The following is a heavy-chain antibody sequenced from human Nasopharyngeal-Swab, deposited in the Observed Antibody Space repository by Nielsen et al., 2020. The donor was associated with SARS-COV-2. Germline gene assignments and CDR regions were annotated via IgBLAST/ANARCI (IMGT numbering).Heavy chain of an antibody. V-gene: IGHV5-51*01. D-gene: IGHD6-13*01. Sequence: GESLKISCKGSGYSFINYWIGWVRQMPGKGLEWMGIIYPGDSDTRYNPSFQGQVTISADKSINTAYLQWSSLKASDTAMYYCARGGGPVGPRSWSLNGMDVWGQGTTVTVSS. CDR2: IYPGDSDT. CDR3: ARGGGPVGPRSWSLNGMDV. CDR1: GYSFINYW. J-gene: IGHJ6*02.